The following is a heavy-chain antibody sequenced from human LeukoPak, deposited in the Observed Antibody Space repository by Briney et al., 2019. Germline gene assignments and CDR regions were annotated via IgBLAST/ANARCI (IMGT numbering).Heavy chain of an antibody. V-gene: IGHV1-69*13. CDR2: IIPIFGTA. Sequence: SVKVSCKASGGTFGSYAISWVRQAPGQGLEWMGGIIPIFGTANYAQKFQGRVTITADESTSTAYMELSSLRSEDTAVYYCAREAQVLYQLQQGFAYWGQGTLVTVSS. J-gene: IGHJ4*02. D-gene: IGHD2-2*01. CDR1: GGTFGSYA. CDR3: AREAQVLYQLQQGFAY.